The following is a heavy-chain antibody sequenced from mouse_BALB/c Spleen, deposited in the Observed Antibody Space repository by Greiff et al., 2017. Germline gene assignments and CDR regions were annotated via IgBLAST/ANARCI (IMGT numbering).Heavy chain of an antibody. CDR3: ARWGYYDYFDY. CDR2: IDPANGNT. Sequence: VQLRQSGAELVKPGASVKLSCTASGFNIKDTYMHWVKQRPEQGLEWIGRIDPANGNTKYDPKFQGKATITADTSSNTAYLQLSSLTSEDTAVYYCARWGYYDYFDYWGQGTTLTVSP. J-gene: IGHJ2*01. D-gene: IGHD1-1*01. V-gene: IGHV14-3*02. CDR1: GFNIKDTY.